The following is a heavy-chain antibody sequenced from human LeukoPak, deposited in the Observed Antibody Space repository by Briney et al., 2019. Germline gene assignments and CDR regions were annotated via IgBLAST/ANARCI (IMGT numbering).Heavy chain of an antibody. CDR1: GFKFDDYG. V-gene: IGHV3-20*04. J-gene: IGHJ4*02. D-gene: IGHD2-8*01. CDR2: ISWNGGNT. CDR3: AREGIYCVNGVCYLDY. Sequence: GGSLRLSCAASGFKFDDYGMSWVRQAPGKGLEWVSGISWNGGNTGYADSVKGRFTISRDNAKNSVFLQVNSLGADDTAFYYCAREGIYCVNGVCYLDYWGQGTLVTVSS.